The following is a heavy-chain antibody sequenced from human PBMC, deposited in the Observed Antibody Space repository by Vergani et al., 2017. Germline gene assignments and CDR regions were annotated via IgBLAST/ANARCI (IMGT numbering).Heavy chain of an antibody. CDR2: IIPILGIA. V-gene: IGHV1-69*08. Sequence: QVQLVQSGAEVKKPGSSVKVSCKASGGTFSSYTISWVRQAPGQGLEWMGRIIPILGIANYAQKFQGRVTITADKSTSTAYMELSSLRSEDTAVYYCARDGGSYYFEYFQHWGQGTLVTVSS. D-gene: IGHD1-26*01. CDR3: ARDGGSYYFEYFQH. CDR1: GGTFSSYT. J-gene: IGHJ1*01.